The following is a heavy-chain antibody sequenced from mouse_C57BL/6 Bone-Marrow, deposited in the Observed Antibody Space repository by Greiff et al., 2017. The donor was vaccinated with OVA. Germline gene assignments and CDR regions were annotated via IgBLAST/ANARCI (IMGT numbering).Heavy chain of an antibody. V-gene: IGHV1-64*01. Sequence: QVQLQQSGAELVKPGASVTLSCKASGYTFTSYWMHWVKQRPGQGLEWIGMIHPNSGSTNYNEKFKSKATLTVDKSSSTAYMQLSSLTSEDSAVYYCATFYDYDGDYYAMDYWGQGTSVTVSS. J-gene: IGHJ4*01. D-gene: IGHD2-4*01. CDR2: IHPNSGST. CDR1: GYTFTSYW. CDR3: ATFYDYDGDYYAMDY.